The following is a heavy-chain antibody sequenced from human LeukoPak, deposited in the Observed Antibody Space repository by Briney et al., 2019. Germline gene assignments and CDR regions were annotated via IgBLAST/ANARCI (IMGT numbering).Heavy chain of an antibody. J-gene: IGHJ5*02. CDR2: INPRGART. Sequence: ASVKVSCKASGYTFTSYYMHWVRQAPGQGLEWMGIINPRGARTSYAQNFQGRVTMTRDTSTSTVYMELSSLRSEDTAVYYCARVSGDGYNPWGQGTLVTVSS. V-gene: IGHV1-46*01. CDR1: GYTFTSYY. CDR3: ARVSGDGYNP. D-gene: IGHD5-24*01.